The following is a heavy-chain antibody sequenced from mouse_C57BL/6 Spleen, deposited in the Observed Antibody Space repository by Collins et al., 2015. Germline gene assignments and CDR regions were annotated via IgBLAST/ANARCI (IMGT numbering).Heavy chain of an antibody. CDR1: GYSITSDYA. J-gene: IGHJ4*01. Sequence: DVQLQESGPGLVKPSQSLSLTCTVTGYSITSDYAWNWIRQFPGNKLEWMGYISYSGSTSYNPSLKSRISITRDTSKNQFFLQLNSVTTEDTATYYCARSAYYDYDVEAMDYWGQGTSVTVSS. CDR3: ARSAYYDYDVEAMDY. D-gene: IGHD2-4*01. V-gene: IGHV3-2*02. CDR2: ISYSGST.